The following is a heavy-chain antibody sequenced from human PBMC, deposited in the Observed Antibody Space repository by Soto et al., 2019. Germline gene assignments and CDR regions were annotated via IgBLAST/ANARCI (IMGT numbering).Heavy chain of an antibody. D-gene: IGHD6-13*01. J-gene: IGHJ6*03. CDR2: ISSSSSYI. CDR3: ARAAGHYYYMDV. CDR1: GFTFSSYS. Sequence: EVQLVESGGGLVKPGGSLRLSCAASGFTFSSYSMNWVRQAPGKGLEWVSSISSSSSYIYYADSVKGRFTISRYNAKNSLYLQMNSLRAEDTAVYYCARAAGHYYYMDVWGKGTTVTVSS. V-gene: IGHV3-21*01.